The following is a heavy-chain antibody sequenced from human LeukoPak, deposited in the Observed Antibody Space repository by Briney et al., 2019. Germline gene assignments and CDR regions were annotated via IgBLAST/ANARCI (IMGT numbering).Heavy chain of an antibody. CDR3: ARGVSYCGGDCYSSYYYGMDV. CDR1: GFTFSSYS. CDR2: ISSSSSYI. V-gene: IGHV3-21*01. D-gene: IGHD2-21*02. J-gene: IGHJ6*02. Sequence: GGSLRLSCAASGFTFSSYSMNWVRQAPGKGLEWVSSISSSSSYIYYADSVKGRFTISRDNAKNSLYLQMNSLRAEDTAVYYCARGVSYCGGDCYSSYYYGMDVWGQGTTVTVSS.